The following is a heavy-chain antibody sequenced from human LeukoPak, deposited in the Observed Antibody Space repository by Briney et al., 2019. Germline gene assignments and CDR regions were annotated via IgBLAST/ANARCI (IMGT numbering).Heavy chain of an antibody. D-gene: IGHD1-26*01. CDR1: GGSISSSSYY. CDR2: IYYSGST. Sequence: PSETLSLTCTVSGGSISSSSYYWGWIRQPPGKGLAWIASIYYSGSTYYNPSLKSRVTISVDTSKNQFSLRLSSVTAADTAVYYCARLYSGSYLPDRWGQGTLVTVSS. CDR3: ARLYSGSYLPDR. V-gene: IGHV4-39*01. J-gene: IGHJ4*02.